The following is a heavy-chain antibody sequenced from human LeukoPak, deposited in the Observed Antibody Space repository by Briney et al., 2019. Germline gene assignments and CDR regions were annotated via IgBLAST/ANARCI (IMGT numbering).Heavy chain of an antibody. CDR2: INTKSGGT. CDR3: ARDLSPRKVRAAGLYYYMDV. Sequence: ASVKVSCKASGYTFTGYYMHWVRQAPGQGLAWMGWINTKSGGTNYAQKFQGRVTMTRDTSISTAYMELSRLRSDDTAVYYCARDLSPRKVRAAGLYYYMDVWGKGTTVTVSS. D-gene: IGHD2-2*01. V-gene: IGHV1-2*02. CDR1: GYTFTGYY. J-gene: IGHJ6*03.